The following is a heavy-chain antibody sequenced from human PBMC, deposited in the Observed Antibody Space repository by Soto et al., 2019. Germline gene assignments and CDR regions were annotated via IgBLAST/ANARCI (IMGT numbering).Heavy chain of an antibody. CDR3: ARDPHSSSPGYY. Sequence: EVQLVESGGGLVQPGGSLRLSCAASGFTFSSYEMNWVRQAPGKGLEWVSYISSSGSTIYYADSVKGRFTISRDNAKNSLYLQMNSLRAEDTAVYYCARDPHSSSPGYYWGQGTLVTVSS. D-gene: IGHD6-6*01. V-gene: IGHV3-48*03. J-gene: IGHJ4*02. CDR1: GFTFSSYE. CDR2: ISSSGSTI.